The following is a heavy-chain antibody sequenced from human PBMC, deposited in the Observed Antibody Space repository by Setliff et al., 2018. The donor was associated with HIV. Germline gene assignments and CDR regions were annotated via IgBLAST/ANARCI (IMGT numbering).Heavy chain of an antibody. CDR2: IIPIFGTV. D-gene: IGHD3-22*01. J-gene: IGHJ6*03. Sequence: SVKVSCKASGGTFSSYAISWVRQAPGQGLEWMGGIIPIFGTVKYPLKFQGRVTITRDMSTSTSYMELTNLRSEDTAVYYCAARPGVDSSGYYDYYYMDVWAKGTTVTVSS. CDR3: AARPGVDSSGYYDYYYMDV. V-gene: IGHV1-69*05. CDR1: GGTFSSYA.